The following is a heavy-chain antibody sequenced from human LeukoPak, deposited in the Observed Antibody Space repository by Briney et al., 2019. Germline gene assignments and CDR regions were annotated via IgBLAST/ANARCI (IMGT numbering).Heavy chain of an antibody. J-gene: IGHJ4*02. CDR2: IYHSGTT. D-gene: IGHD1-26*01. Sequence: SETLSLTCAVSGYSISSGYYWGWIRQPPGKGLEWIGSIYHSGTTHYNPSLKSRVTISVDTSKNQFSLKLSSVTAADTAIYYCARVLGGSSPFDYWGQGTLVIVSS. V-gene: IGHV4-38-2*01. CDR3: ARVLGGSSPFDY. CDR1: GYSISSGYY.